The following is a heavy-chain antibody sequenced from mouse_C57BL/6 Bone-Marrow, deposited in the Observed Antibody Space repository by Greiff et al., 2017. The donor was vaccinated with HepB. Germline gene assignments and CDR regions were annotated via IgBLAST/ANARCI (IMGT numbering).Heavy chain of an antibody. CDR2: IYPRDGST. Sequence: QVQLKESGPELVKPGASVKLSCKASGYTFTSYDINWVKQRHGQGLEWIGWIYPRDGSTKYNEKFKGKATLTVDTSSSTAYMELHSLTSEDSAVYFCARFYDYDEGYYAMDYWGQGTSVTVSS. D-gene: IGHD2-4*01. V-gene: IGHV1-85*01. CDR1: GYTFTSYD. J-gene: IGHJ4*01. CDR3: ARFYDYDEGYYAMDY.